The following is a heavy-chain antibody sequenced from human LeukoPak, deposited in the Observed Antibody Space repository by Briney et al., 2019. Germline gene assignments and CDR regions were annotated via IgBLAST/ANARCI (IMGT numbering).Heavy chain of an antibody. CDR3: AKDSGSGSVDY. V-gene: IGHV3-30*18. CDR2: ISYDGSNK. J-gene: IGHJ4*02. CDR1: GFTFSSYG. D-gene: IGHD6-19*01. Sequence: GGSLRLPCAASGFTFSSYGMHWVRQAPGKGLEWVAVISYDGSNKYYADSVKGRFTISRDNSKNTLYLQMNSLRAEDTAVYYCAKDSGSGSVDYWGQGTLVTVSS.